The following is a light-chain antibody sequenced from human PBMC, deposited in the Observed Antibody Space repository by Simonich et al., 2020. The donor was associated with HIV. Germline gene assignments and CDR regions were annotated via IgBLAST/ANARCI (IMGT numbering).Light chain of an antibody. Sequence: ERVMTQSPATLSVSPGERATLSCRASQSVDNNLAWYQQKPGQAPRLLIYGASTRSTGVPARFSGTGYGTEFTFTISSLQSEDFADYFCQQYHNWPPTFGQGTKVEIK. CDR1: QSVDNN. V-gene: IGKV3-15*01. CDR2: GAS. J-gene: IGKJ1*01. CDR3: QQYHNWPPT.